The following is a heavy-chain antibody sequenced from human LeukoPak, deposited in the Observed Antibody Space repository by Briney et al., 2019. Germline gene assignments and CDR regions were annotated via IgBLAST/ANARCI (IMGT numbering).Heavy chain of an antibody. Sequence: SETLSLTCTVSGGSMSSYYWSWIRQPPGKGLEWIGYIYYSGSTNYNPSLKSRVTISVDTSKNQFSLKLSSVTAADTAVYYCARHGGGVLRYFDWLPTDYFDYWGQGTLVTVSS. CDR1: GGSMSSYY. CDR3: ARHGGGVLRYFDWLPTDYFDY. J-gene: IGHJ4*02. CDR2: IYYSGST. D-gene: IGHD3-9*01. V-gene: IGHV4-59*08.